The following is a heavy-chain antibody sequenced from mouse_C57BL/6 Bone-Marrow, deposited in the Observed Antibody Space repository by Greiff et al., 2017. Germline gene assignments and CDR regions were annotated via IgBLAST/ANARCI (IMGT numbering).Heavy chain of an antibody. J-gene: IGHJ2*01. CDR2: IYPRSGNT. Sequence: QVQLKESGAELARPGASVKLSCKASGYTFTSYGISWVKQRTGQGLEWIGEIYPRSGNTYYNEKFKGKAPLTADKSSSTAYMALRRLSSEYSAVYFCTSCYYYGSSFDYWGQGTTLTVSS. CDR1: GYTFTSYG. V-gene: IGHV1-81*01. CDR3: TSCYYYGSSFDY. D-gene: IGHD1-1*01.